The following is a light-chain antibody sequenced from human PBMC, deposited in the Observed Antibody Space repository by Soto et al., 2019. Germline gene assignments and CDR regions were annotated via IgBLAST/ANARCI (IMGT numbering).Light chain of an antibody. J-gene: IGKJ1*01. V-gene: IGKV2-28*01. CDR1: QSRLHSIGYNV. CDR3: MQALQAPPT. CDR2: LVS. Sequence: DNVMTQSPLTPPVTTEEPASISCRASQSRLHSIGYNVLDWYRQKPGQSHQRLIYLVSYRSSGFPVGFSGSGSGTDFTLKISRVEAEDVGVYHCMQALQAPPTFGQGTKVDIK.